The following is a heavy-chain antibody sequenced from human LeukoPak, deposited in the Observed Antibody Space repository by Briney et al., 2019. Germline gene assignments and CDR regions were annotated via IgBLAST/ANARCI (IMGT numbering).Heavy chain of an antibody. CDR1: GFIVSSNY. V-gene: IGHV3-23*01. J-gene: IGHJ4*02. CDR3: AKGGKWDVTPFDY. Sequence: PGGSLRLSCTASGFIVSSNYMNWVRQAPGKGLEWVSTISGGGGSTYYADSVKGRFTISRDSSKNTLYLQVNSLRAEDTAVYYCAKGGKWDVTPFDYWGQGTLVTVSS. D-gene: IGHD1-26*01. CDR2: ISGGGGST.